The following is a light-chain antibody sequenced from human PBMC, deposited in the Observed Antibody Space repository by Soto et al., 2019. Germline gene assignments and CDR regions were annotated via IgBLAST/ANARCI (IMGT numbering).Light chain of an antibody. V-gene: IGLV2-14*01. J-gene: IGLJ2*01. CDR2: DVS. Sequence: QSALTQPASVSGSPGQSITISCTGTSSDVGGYNYVSWYQQHPGKAPKLMIYDVSNRPSGVSNRFSRSKSGNTASLTISGLQAEDEADYYCSSYTSSSTPPVVFGGGTKLTVL. CDR3: SSYTSSSTPPVV. CDR1: SSDVGGYNY.